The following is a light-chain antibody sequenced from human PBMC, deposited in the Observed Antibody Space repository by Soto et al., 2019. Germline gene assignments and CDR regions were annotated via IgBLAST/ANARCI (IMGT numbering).Light chain of an antibody. J-gene: IGLJ3*02. Sequence: QSALTQPRSVSGSPGQSVTISCNGASSDVGGYNYVSWHQQHPGKAPKLIIFAVTQRPSGVPDRFSGSKSGNTASLTISGLQADDEADYYCCSYAGSNTLVFGGGTKVTVL. CDR2: AVT. CDR3: CSYAGSNTLV. V-gene: IGLV2-11*02. CDR1: SSDVGGYNY.